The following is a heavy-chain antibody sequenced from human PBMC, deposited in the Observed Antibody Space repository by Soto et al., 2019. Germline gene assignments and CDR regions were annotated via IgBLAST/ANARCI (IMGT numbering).Heavy chain of an antibody. D-gene: IGHD5-12*01. J-gene: IGHJ4*02. CDR3: ARAGAYSGYDYAGVDLDY. CDR1: GFTFNTYA. V-gene: IGHV3-23*01. Sequence: PVGSLRLSCAASGFTFNTYAVTWVRQAPGNGLEWVSRISDSGDSTSYAESVKGRFTISRDNSENTLYLQMSALRAEDTAVYYCARAGAYSGYDYAGVDLDYWGQGTLVTVSS. CDR2: ISDSGDST.